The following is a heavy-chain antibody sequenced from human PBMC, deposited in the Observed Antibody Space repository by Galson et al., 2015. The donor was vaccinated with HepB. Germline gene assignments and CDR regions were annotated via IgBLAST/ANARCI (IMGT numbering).Heavy chain of an antibody. Sequence: SVKVSCKASGYTFTSYAMHWVRQAPGQRLEWMGWINAGNGNTKYSQKFQGRVTITRDTSASTAYMELSSLRSEDTAVYYCARRWDGMVRGVILYYFDYWGQGTLVTVSS. CDR2: INAGNGNT. V-gene: IGHV1-3*01. D-gene: IGHD3-10*01. CDR1: GYTFTSYA. CDR3: ARRWDGMVRGVILYYFDY. J-gene: IGHJ4*02.